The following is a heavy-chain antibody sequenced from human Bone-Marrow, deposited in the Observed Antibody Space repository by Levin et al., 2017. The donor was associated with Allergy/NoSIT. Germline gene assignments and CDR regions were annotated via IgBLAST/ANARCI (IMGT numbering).Heavy chain of an antibody. CDR2: ISWNSNNI. D-gene: IGHD2-8*02. CDR1: GFNFDDYA. Sequence: PGGSLRLSCAASGFNFDDYAMYWVRQAPGKGLEWVSGISWNSNNIGYADSVKGRFTISRDNAKNSLYLQMDSLRAEDTAFYYCAKDISSSFETGDCDHWGQGTLVTVSS. V-gene: IGHV3-9*01. J-gene: IGHJ4*02. CDR3: AKDISSSFETGDCDH.